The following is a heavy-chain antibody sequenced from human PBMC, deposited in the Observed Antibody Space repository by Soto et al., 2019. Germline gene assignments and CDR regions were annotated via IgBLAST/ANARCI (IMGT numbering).Heavy chain of an antibody. CDR3: VREGRGYFDF. D-gene: IGHD5-12*01. V-gene: IGHV3-23*01. CDR1: GFIFTNYA. CDR2: IGGRGNSA. Sequence: GGSLRLFCAASGFIFTNYAMNWVRQAPGKGLEWVSVIGGRGNSAYYADSVQGRFTISRDNSKNTLSLQMSSLTADDTAIYYCVREGRGYFDFWGRGTMVTVSS. J-gene: IGHJ3*01.